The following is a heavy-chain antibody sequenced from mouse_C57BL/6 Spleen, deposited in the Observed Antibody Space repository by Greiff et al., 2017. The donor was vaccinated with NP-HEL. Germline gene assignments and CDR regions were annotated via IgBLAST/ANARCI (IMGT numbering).Heavy chain of an antibody. CDR2: ISSGGSYT. J-gene: IGHJ2*01. CDR3: ARLSGPDY. D-gene: IGHD3-2*02. V-gene: IGHV5-6*01. CDR1: GFTFSSYG. Sequence: EVQGVESGGDLVKPGGSLKLSCAASGFTFSSYGMSWVRQTPDKRLEWVATISSGGSYTYYPDSVKGRFTISRDNAKNTLYLQMSSLKSEDTAMYYCARLSGPDYWGQGTTLTVSS.